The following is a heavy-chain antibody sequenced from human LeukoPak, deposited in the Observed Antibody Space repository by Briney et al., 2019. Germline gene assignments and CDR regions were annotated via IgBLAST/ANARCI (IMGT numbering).Heavy chain of an antibody. J-gene: IGHJ3*02. Sequence: GGSLRLSCAASGFTFSSYSMNWVRQAPGKGLEWVSSISCSSSYIYYADSVKGRFTISRDNAKNSLYLQMSSLRAEDTAVYYCARERDRSGAFDIWGQGTMVTVSS. CDR1: GFTFSSYS. V-gene: IGHV3-21*01. D-gene: IGHD3-22*01. CDR3: ARERDRSGAFDI. CDR2: ISCSSSYI.